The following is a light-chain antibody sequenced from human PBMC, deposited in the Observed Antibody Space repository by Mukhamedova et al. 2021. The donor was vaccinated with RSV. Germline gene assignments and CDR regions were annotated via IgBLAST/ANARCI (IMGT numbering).Light chain of an antibody. V-gene: IGKV4-1*01. CDR2: WAS. CDR1: NYNH. Sequence: NYNHLAWFQHRRGESPRVLIYWASTRASGVPERFSGSGSETDFTLSIDNLQAEDVAIYFCQQDYGFPFTFGQGTQLHTK. CDR3: QQDYGFPFT. J-gene: IGKJ2*01.